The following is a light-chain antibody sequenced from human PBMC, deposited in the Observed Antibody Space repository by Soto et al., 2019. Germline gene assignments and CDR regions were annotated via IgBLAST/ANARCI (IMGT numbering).Light chain of an antibody. J-gene: IGKJ1*01. Sequence: DIPMTQSPSSLSACVGDRVIITCRASQSISSWLAWYQQKPGKAPKLLIYKASSLESGVPSRFSGSGSGTEFALTISSLQPDDFATYYCQQYKSYSPETFGQGTKVEIK. CDR2: KAS. CDR3: QQYKSYSPET. CDR1: QSISSW. V-gene: IGKV1-5*03.